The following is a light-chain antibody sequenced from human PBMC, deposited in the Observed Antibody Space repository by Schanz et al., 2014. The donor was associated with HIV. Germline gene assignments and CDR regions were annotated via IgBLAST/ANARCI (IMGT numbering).Light chain of an antibody. CDR1: QSVSSN. V-gene: IGKV3-20*01. Sequence: EIVMTQSPATLSVSPGERATLSCRASQSVSSNLAWYQQKPGQAPRLLIYGASTRATGIPDRFGGGGSGTDFTLTLDRLEPEDSAVYYCQQYGSPPWTFGQGTKVEV. CDR3: QQYGSPPWT. J-gene: IGKJ1*01. CDR2: GAS.